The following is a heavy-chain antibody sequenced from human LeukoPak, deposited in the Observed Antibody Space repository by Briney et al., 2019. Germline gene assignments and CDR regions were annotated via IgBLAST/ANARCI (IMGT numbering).Heavy chain of an antibody. V-gene: IGHV4-59*08. J-gene: IGHJ6*02. CDR1: GGSLSSYY. CDR3: ARHGGIVRGMDV. CDR2: IYYSGST. D-gene: IGHD1-26*01. Sequence: SETLSLTCTGSGGSLSSYYWSWIRQPPGKGLEWIGYIYYSGSTNYNPSLKSRVTISVDTSKNQFSLKLSSVTAADTAVYYCARHGGIVRGMDVWGQGTTVTVSS.